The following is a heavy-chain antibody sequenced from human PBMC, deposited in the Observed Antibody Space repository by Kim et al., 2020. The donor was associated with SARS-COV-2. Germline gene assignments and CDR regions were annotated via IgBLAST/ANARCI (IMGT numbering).Heavy chain of an antibody. CDR2: IDPSDSHT. J-gene: IGHJ4*02. CDR3: ARLGSSWTLVY. V-gene: IGHV5-10-1*01. CDR1: GYTFINYW. Sequence: GESLKISCEGSGYTFINYWITWVRQMPGKGLEWMGRIDPSDSHTNYSPSFQGHVTISADKSISTAYLQWSSLKASDTAMYYCARLGSSWTLVYWGQGTLVTVSS. D-gene: IGHD6-6*01.